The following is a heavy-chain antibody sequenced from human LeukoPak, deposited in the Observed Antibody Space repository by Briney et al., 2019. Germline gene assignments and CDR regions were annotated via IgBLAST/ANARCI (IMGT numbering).Heavy chain of an antibody. CDR3: ARNTAALSHTTI. D-gene: IGHD6-13*01. V-gene: IGHV4-59*08. Sequence: PSETLSLAHPVGSWSVASNYGGFARQPPGKGLEWIGYIYYSGSTNYKPSLKSRVTISEDTSKNQFSLKLSSVTAADTAVYYCARNTAALSHTTIWGQGTLVTVFS. J-gene: IGHJ4*02. CDR2: IYYSGST. CDR1: SWSVASNY.